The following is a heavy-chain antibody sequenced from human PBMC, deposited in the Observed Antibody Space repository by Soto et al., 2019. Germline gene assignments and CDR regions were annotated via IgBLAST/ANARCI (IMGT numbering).Heavy chain of an antibody. V-gene: IGHV4-31*03. J-gene: IGHJ6*02. CDR3: ARVDWPPQMDV. CDR1: GGSISGGTYY. Sequence: QVQLQESGPGLVKPSQTLSLTCTVSGGSISGGTYYWSWIRQPPGQGLEWIGYIYFSGSTYYNPSLKSRVIISVDTSKNQFSLRLSSVTAAYTALYYCARVDWPPQMDVCGQGTTVTVSS. CDR2: IYFSGST. D-gene: IGHD2-21*01.